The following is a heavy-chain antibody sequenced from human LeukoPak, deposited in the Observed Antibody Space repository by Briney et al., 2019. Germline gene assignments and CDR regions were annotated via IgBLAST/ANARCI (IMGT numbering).Heavy chain of an antibody. Sequence: ASVKVSCKASGYIFTDYYIHWVRQAPGQGLEWMGWVNPNTGGTNYAQKFQGRVTMTRDTSISTAYVELSGLTSDDTAVYYCAKSGVVAAPFDLWGRGTLVTVSS. V-gene: IGHV1-2*02. CDR3: AKSGVVAAPFDL. D-gene: IGHD2-15*01. CDR1: GYIFTDYY. CDR2: VNPNTGGT. J-gene: IGHJ2*01.